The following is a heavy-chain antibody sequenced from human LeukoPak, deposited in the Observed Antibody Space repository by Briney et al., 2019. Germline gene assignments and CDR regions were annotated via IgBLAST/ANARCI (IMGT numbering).Heavy chain of an antibody. CDR3: ASSIAAAGLDY. Sequence: SVKVSCKASGGTFSSYAISWVRQAPGQGLEWMGGIIPIFGTANYAQTFQGRVTITADESTSTAYMELSSLRSEDTAVYYCASSIAAAGLDYWGQGTLVTVSS. CDR2: IIPIFGTA. V-gene: IGHV1-69*01. CDR1: GGTFSSYA. D-gene: IGHD6-13*01. J-gene: IGHJ4*02.